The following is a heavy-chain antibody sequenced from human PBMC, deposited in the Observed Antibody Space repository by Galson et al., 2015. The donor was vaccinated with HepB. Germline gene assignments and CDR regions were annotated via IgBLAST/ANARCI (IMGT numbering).Heavy chain of an antibody. D-gene: IGHD2-21*01. CDR3: ARDLGAYCGGDCYLGYFDY. Sequence: SLRLSCAASGFTFSSYSMNWVRQAPGKGLEWVSSISSSSSYIYYADSVKGRFTISRDNAKNSLYLQMNSLRAEDTAVYYCARDLGAYCGGDCYLGYFDYCGQGTLVTVSS. V-gene: IGHV3-21*01. CDR2: ISSSSSYI. J-gene: IGHJ4*02. CDR1: GFTFSSYS.